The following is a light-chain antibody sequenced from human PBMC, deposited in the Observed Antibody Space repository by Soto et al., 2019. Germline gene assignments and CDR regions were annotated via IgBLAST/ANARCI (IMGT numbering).Light chain of an antibody. Sequence: DIQMTQSPSTLSAFVGDRVTITFRASQSVHNWLAWYQQKPGQAPKLLMHDASILESGVPSRFSGSRSGREFTLTISSLQPDDSATYYCQQYNTYWTFGQGTKV. CDR2: DAS. J-gene: IGKJ1*01. V-gene: IGKV1-5*01. CDR3: QQYNTYWT. CDR1: QSVHNW.